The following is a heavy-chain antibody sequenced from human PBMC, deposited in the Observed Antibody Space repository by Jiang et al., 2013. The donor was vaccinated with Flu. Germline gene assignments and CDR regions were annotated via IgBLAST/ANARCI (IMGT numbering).Heavy chain of an antibody. J-gene: IGHJ3*02. Sequence: QLLESGGGLVQPGRVPETLLVQASGFTFSSYEMNWVRQAPGKGLEWVSYISSSGSTIYYADSVKGRFTISRDNAKNSLYLQMNSLRAEDTAVYYCASSGDIWGQGTMVTVSS. V-gene: IGHV3-48*03. D-gene: IGHD6-19*01. CDR2: ISSSGSTI. CDR3: ASSGDI. CDR1: GFTFSSYE.